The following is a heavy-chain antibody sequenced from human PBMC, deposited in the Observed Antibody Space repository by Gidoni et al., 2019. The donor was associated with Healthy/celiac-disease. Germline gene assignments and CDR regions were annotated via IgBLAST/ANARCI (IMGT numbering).Heavy chain of an antibody. D-gene: IGHD2-2*01. CDR3: ARAGYCSSTSCQVYYFDY. Sequence: QVQLVESGGGVVQPGRSLRLSCAASGFTFSSYAMHGVRQAPGKGLEWVAVISYDGSNKYYADSVKGRFTISRDNSKNTLYLQMNSLRAEDTAVYYCARAGYCSSTSCQVYYFDYWGQGTLVTVSS. J-gene: IGHJ4*02. V-gene: IGHV3-30-3*01. CDR2: ISYDGSNK. CDR1: GFTFSSYA.